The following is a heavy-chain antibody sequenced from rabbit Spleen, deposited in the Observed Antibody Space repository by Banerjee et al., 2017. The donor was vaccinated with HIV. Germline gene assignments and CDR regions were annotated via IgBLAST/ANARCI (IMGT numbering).Heavy chain of an antibody. CDR2: IDPVFGIT. CDR1: GFSFSGNYW. J-gene: IGHJ4*01. CDR3: ARDLVAVIGWNFNL. V-gene: IGHV1S40*01. Sequence: QSLEEPGGDLVKPGASLTLTCTASGFSFSGNYWIYWVRQAPGKGLEWIARIDPVFGITYYANWVNGRFTISRDNAQNTLFLQLNSLTAADTATYSCARDLVAVIGWNFNLWGPGTLVTVS. D-gene: IGHD1-1*01.